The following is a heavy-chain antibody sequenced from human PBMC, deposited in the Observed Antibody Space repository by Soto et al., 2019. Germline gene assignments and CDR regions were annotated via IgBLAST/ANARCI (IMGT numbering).Heavy chain of an antibody. J-gene: IGHJ4*02. CDR2: INAGNGNT. V-gene: IGHV1-3*05. CDR1: GYTFTSYA. CDR3: ARAWVVVTAPDY. Sequence: QVQLVQSGAEEKKPGASVKVSCKASGYTFTSYAMHWVRQAPGQRLEWMGWINAGNGNTKYSQKFQGRVTITRDTSASTPYKELSSLRSEDTAVYYCARAWVVVTAPDYWGQGTLVTVSS. D-gene: IGHD2-21*02.